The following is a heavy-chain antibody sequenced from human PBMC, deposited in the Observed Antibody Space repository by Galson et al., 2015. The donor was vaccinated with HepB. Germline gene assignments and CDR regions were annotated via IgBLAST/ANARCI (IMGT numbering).Heavy chain of an antibody. CDR1: GFTFSRYA. CDR3: AKLTTGTTHY. J-gene: IGHJ4*02. D-gene: IGHD1-1*01. V-gene: IGHV3-23*01. CDR2: IGGSGIST. Sequence: SLRLSCAASGFTFSRYAMSWDRQAPGKGLEWVSSIGGSGISTYYADSVKGRFTISRDNSKNMLYLQMNSLRAEDTAVYYCAKLTTGTTHYWGQGTLVTVSS.